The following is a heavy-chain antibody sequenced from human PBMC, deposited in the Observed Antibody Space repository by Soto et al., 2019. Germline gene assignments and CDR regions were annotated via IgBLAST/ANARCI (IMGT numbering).Heavy chain of an antibody. Sequence: EVQLVESGGALVQPGGSLRLSCAASGFTFSSYWMNWVRQTPGKGLEWVANIDQDGREKFSVDSVKGRFTISRDNAKNSLYLQMNNLRAEDTAVYYCAREDILGARSFDYWGQGTLVTVSS. CDR2: IDQDGREK. V-gene: IGHV3-7*01. J-gene: IGHJ4*02. CDR1: GFTFSSYW. D-gene: IGHD1-26*01. CDR3: AREDILGARSFDY.